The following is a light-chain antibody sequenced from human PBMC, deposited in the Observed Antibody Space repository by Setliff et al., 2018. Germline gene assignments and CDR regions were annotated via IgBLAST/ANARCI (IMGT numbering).Light chain of an antibody. Sequence: ELTQPPSVSVAPGKTATITCGGNNIESKNVHWYQQKPGQAPVLVVYDDGDRPSEIPERFSGSNSGNTATLTISSLEAGDEADYYCQVWDNDSDQYVFGTGTKVTVL. CDR2: DDG. CDR3: QVWDNDSDQYV. CDR1: NIESKN. J-gene: IGLJ1*01. V-gene: IGLV3-21*03.